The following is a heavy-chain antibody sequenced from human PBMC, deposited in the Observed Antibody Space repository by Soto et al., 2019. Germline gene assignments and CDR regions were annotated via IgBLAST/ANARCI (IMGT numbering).Heavy chain of an antibody. J-gene: IGHJ4*02. Sequence: QVQLQESGPGLVKPSQTLSLTCTVSGGSISSGGYYWSWIRQHPGKGLEGIGYIYYSGSTYYNPSLKSRVTISVDTSKNQFSLKLSSVTAADTAVYYCAREATGTVTYDYWGQGTLVTVSS. V-gene: IGHV4-31*03. CDR2: IYYSGST. CDR3: AREATGTVTYDY. D-gene: IGHD4-17*01. CDR1: GGSISSGGYY.